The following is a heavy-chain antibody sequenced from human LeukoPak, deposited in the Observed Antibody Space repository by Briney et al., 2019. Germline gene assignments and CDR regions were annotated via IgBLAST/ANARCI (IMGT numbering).Heavy chain of an antibody. J-gene: IGHJ4*02. CDR3: ARVPTTVTTVYFDY. V-gene: IGHV3-53*01. CDR2: IYSGGST. CDR1: GFTFSSYW. D-gene: IGHD4-17*01. Sequence: GGSLRLSCAASGFTFSSYWIHWVRQAPGKGLEWVSVIYSGGSTYYADSVKGRFTISRDNSKNTLYLQMNSLRAEDTAVYYCARVPTTVTTVYFDYWGQGTLVTVSS.